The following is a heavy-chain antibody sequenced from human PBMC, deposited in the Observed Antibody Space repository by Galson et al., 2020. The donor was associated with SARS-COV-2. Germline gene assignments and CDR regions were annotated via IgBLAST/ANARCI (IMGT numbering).Heavy chain of an antibody. CDR2: ISTSSSYI. Sequence: TGGSLRLSCAASGFTFRNYSMNWVRQAPGKGLEWVSSISTSSSYIYYADSVKGRFTISRDNAKNSLYLQMNSLRAEDTAVYYCARNTAYETLGGPGYYYFGMDVWGQGTTVTVSS. D-gene: IGHD3-16*01. CDR1: GFTFRNYS. V-gene: IGHV3-21*01. CDR3: ARNTAYETLGGPGYYYFGMDV. J-gene: IGHJ6*02.